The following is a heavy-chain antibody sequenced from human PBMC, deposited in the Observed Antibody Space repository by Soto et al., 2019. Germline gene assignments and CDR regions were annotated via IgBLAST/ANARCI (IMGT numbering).Heavy chain of an antibody. CDR1: GYTFYGHR. Sequence: QAQLVQSGAEVRKPGASVKVSSKASGYTFYGHRISWVRQAPGQGLEWMGRINADYGNTQYAQKFRGRVTMTTDTSTTTVYMELTNLRSADTAVYYCARCIQGDYYYGMDVWGQGTTVTVSS. V-gene: IGHV1-18*01. CDR2: INADYGNT. J-gene: IGHJ6*02. D-gene: IGHD5-18*01. CDR3: ARCIQGDYYYGMDV.